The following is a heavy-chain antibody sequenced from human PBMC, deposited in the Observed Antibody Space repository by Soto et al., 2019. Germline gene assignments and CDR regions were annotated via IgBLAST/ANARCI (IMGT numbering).Heavy chain of an antibody. D-gene: IGHD6-13*01. J-gene: IGHJ4*02. CDR1: GGSISSGGYY. CDR2: IYYSGST. CDR3: ARGIAAAGTSGFDY. Sequence: SETLSLTCTVSGGSISSGGYYWSWIRQHPGKGLEWIGYIYYSGSTYYNPSLKSRVTISVDTSKNQFSLKLSSVTAADTAVYYGARGIAAAGTSGFDYWGQGTLVTVSS. V-gene: IGHV4-31*03.